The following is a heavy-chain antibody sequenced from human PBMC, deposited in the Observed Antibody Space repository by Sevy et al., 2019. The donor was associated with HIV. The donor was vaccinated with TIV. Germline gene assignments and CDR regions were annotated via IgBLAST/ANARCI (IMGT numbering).Heavy chain of an antibody. J-gene: IGHJ4*02. D-gene: IGHD3-10*01. CDR1: GFTFTSYA. Sequence: GSLRLSCVASGFTFTSYAMSWVRQAPGKGLEWVSAISGSGGRTYYADSVKGRFTISRDNSKNTLYLQMNSLRAEDTAVYYCAKDRGKYYGSDSDYWGQGTLVTVSS. CDR3: AKDRGKYYGSDSDY. V-gene: IGHV3-23*01. CDR2: ISGSGGRT.